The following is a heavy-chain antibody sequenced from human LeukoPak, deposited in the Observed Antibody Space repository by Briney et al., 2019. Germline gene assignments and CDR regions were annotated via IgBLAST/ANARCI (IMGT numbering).Heavy chain of an antibody. V-gene: IGHV1-2*02. CDR3: ARELYSGSPGDY. J-gene: IGHJ4*02. CDR2: INPNSGGT. D-gene: IGHD1-26*01. Sequence: GASVKVSCKASGYTFTGYYMHWVRQAPGQGLEWMGWINPNSGGTNYAQKFQGRVTMPRDTSISTAYMELSRLRSDDTAVYYCARELYSGSPGDYWGQGTLVTVSS. CDR1: GYTFTGYY.